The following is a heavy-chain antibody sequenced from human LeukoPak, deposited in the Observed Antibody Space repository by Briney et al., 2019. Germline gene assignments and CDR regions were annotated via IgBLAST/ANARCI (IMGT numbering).Heavy chain of an antibody. V-gene: IGHV3-30*03. Sequence: GGSLRPSCAASGFTFSSYGMHWVRQAPGKGLEWVAVISYDGSNKYYADSVKGRFTISRDNSKNTLYLQMNSLRAEDTAVYYCAPTTFLAAAGTNNWFDPWGQGTLVTVSS. CDR3: APTTFLAAAGTNNWFDP. J-gene: IGHJ5*02. CDR2: ISYDGSNK. D-gene: IGHD6-13*01. CDR1: GFTFSSYG.